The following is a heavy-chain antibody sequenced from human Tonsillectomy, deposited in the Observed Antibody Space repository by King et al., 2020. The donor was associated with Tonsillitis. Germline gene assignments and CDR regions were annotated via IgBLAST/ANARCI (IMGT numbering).Heavy chain of an antibody. D-gene: IGHD3-22*01. J-gene: IGHJ3*01. CDR1: GFTFSSYG. Sequence: VQLVESGGGVVQPGRSLRLSCAASGFTFSSYGMHWVRQAPGKGLEWVAVISDDGSDKNYVDSVKGRCTISRDNSKNTLYLQMNSLRAEDTAVYYCARDKSSHDSSGYYSDWGQGTMVTVSS. CDR3: ARDKSSHDSSGYYSD. V-gene: IGHV3-30*03. CDR2: ISDDGSDK.